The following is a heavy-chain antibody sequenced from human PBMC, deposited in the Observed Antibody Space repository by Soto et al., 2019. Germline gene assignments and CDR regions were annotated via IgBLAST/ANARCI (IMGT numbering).Heavy chain of an antibody. Sequence: SETLSLTCTVSGGSISSYYWSWIRQPPGKGLEWIGYIYYSGSTNYNPSLKSRVTISVDTSKNQFSLKLSSVAAAYTAVYYCARRYGWAFDIWGQGTMVTVSS. V-gene: IGHV4-59*08. D-gene: IGHD3-16*01. CDR3: ARRYGWAFDI. CDR2: IYYSGST. CDR1: GGSISSYY. J-gene: IGHJ3*02.